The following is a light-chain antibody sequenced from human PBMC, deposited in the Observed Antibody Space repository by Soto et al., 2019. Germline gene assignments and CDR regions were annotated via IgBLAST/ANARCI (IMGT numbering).Light chain of an antibody. Sequence: QSVLTQPPSASGTPGQRVTISCSGSSSNIGSNYVYWYQHVPGTAPRLLMYRASQRPSGVPDRFSGSKSGTSASLAISGLRSEDEADYYCAAWDDTLNGLVFGGGTKLTVL. V-gene: IGLV1-47*01. J-gene: IGLJ2*01. CDR2: RAS. CDR3: AAWDDTLNGLV. CDR1: SSNIGSNY.